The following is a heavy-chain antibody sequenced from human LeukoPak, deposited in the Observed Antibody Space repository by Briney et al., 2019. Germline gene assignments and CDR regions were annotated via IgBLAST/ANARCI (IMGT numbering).Heavy chain of an antibody. J-gene: IGHJ4*02. CDR2: LTNTGGTK. V-gene: IGHV3-23*01. Sequence: QSGGPLRLSCTASGFTFDAYAMNWVRQAPGKGLEWVSGLTNTGGTKYYADSVKGRFSISRDNSKITVSLQMNSLSADDTAVYYCARSAYLDSSGYYFDFWGQGTLVTDSS. CDR1: GFTFDAYA. D-gene: IGHD3-22*01. CDR3: ARSAYLDSSGYYFDF.